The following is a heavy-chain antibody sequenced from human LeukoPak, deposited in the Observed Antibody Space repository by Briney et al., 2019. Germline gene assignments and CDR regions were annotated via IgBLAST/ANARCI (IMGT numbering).Heavy chain of an antibody. CDR2: IYYSGST. J-gene: IGHJ4*02. V-gene: IGHV4-31*03. CDR3: ARVAAAGHLPFDY. Sequence: PSQTLSLTCTVSGGSISSGGYYWSWIRQHPGKGLEWIGYIYYSGSTYYNPSLKSRVTISVDTSKNQFSLKLSSVTAADTAVCYCARVAAAGHLPFDYWGQGTLVTVSS. CDR1: GGSISSGGYY. D-gene: IGHD6-13*01.